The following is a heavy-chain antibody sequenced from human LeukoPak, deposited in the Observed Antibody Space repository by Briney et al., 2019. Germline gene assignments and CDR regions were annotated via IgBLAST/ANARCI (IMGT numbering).Heavy chain of an antibody. V-gene: IGHV1-2*02. D-gene: IGHD6-13*01. Sequence: ASVKVSCXASGYTFTGYYMQWVRQAPGQGLEWMGWIDPNSGGTNYAQKFQGRVTMTSDTSISIVYMELSRLTSDDTAVYYCARDRLSAALVGGWGQGTLVTVSS. CDR3: ARDRLSAALVGG. CDR2: IDPNSGGT. CDR1: GYTFTGYY. J-gene: IGHJ4*02.